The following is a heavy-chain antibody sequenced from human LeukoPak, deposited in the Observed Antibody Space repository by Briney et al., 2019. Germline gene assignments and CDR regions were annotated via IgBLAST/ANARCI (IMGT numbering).Heavy chain of an antibody. Sequence: SETLSLTCAVYDGSFSDFYWTWIRQPPGRGLDWIGEINYSGGTNFNPSLKSRVTISLHTSKNQISLKLSSVAAADTAVYYCARDLSSSSTAYLHHWGQGTLVTVSS. D-gene: IGHD6-6*01. V-gene: IGHV4-34*01. J-gene: IGHJ1*01. CDR2: INYSGGT. CDR1: DGSFSDFY. CDR3: ARDLSSSSTAYLHH.